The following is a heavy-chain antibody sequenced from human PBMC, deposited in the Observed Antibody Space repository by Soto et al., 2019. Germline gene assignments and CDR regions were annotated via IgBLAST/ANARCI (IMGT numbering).Heavy chain of an antibody. J-gene: IGHJ6*02. V-gene: IGHV1-46*01. CDR1: GYTFTSYY. CDR3: ASPLWFGLYGMDV. CDR2: INPSGGST. Sequence: GASVKVSCKASGYTFTSYYMHWVRQAPGQGLEWMGIINPSGGSTSYAQKFKGRVTMTRDTSTSTVYMELSSLRSEDTAVYYCASPLWFGLYGMDVWGQGTTFTVSS. D-gene: IGHD3-10*01.